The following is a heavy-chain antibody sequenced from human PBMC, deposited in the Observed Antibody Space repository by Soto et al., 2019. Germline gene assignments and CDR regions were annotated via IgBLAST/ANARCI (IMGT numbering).Heavy chain of an antibody. J-gene: IGHJ6*02. CDR1: GFTFRSYS. D-gene: IGHD6-19*01. V-gene: IGHV3-21*01. CDR3: ARFAGWPYYYYGMDV. CDR2: ISSTSSNI. Sequence: GGSLRLSCTVSGFTFRSYSLNWVPQAPRHGLELVSSISSTSSNIYYPASVKGRFTISRDNAKNPLYLQMNSLRAEDTAVYYCARFAGWPYYYYGMDVWGQGXTVT.